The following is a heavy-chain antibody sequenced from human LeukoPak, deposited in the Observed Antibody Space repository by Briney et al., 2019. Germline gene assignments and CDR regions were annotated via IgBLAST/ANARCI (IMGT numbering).Heavy chain of an antibody. CDR1: GFTFSSYG. J-gene: IGHJ4*02. D-gene: IGHD3-16*01. Sequence: GGSLRLSCAASGFTFSSYGMHWVRQAPGKGLEWVAFIRYDGSNKYYADSVKGRFTISRDNSKNTLYLQMNSLRAEDTAVYYCAKDHWATTASVCDYWGQGTLVTASS. CDR2: IRYDGSNK. V-gene: IGHV3-30*02. CDR3: AKDHWATTASVCDY.